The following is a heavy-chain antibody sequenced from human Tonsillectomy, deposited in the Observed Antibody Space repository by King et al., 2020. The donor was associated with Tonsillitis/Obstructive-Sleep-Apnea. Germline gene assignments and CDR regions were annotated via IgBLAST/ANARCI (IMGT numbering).Heavy chain of an antibody. CDR3: ANKGRLEDAFDI. CDR1: GGSINSYY. Sequence: QLQESGPGLVKPSETLSLTCTVSGGSINSYYWNWIRQPPGKGLEWIGYIYNSGSTNYNPSLKSRVTISLDTSKNQFSLKLSSVTAADTAVYYCANKGRLEDAFDIWGQGTMVTVSS. J-gene: IGHJ3*02. CDR2: IYNSGST. V-gene: IGHV4-59*01.